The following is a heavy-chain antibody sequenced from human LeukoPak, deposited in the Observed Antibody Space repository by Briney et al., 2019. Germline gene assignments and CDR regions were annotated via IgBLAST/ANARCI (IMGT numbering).Heavy chain of an antibody. D-gene: IGHD6-13*01. CDR3: ARVHSMVHPFIAAADY. CDR2: IYYSGST. J-gene: IGHJ4*02. CDR1: GGSISSGDYY. V-gene: IGHV4-30-4*01. Sequence: PSQTLSLTCTVSGGSISSGDYYWSWIRQSPGKGLEWIGYIYYSGSTYYNPSLKSRVTISVDTSKNQFSLKLSSVTAADTAVYYCARVHSMVHPFIAAADYWGQGTLVTVSS.